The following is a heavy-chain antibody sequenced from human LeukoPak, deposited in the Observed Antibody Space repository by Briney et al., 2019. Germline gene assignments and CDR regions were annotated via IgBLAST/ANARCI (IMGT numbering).Heavy chain of an antibody. CDR1: GGSISSYY. Sequence: MPSETLSLTCTVSGGSISSYYWSWIRQPAGKGLEWIGRIYTSGSTNYNPSLKSRVTISVDTSMNQFSLKLLSVTAADTAVYYCAREDSGYDYSPFDYWGQGILVTVSS. V-gene: IGHV4-4*07. D-gene: IGHD5-12*01. J-gene: IGHJ4*02. CDR2: IYTSGST. CDR3: AREDSGYDYSPFDY.